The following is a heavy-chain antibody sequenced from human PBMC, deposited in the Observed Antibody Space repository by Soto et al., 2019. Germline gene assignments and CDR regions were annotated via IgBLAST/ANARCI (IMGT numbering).Heavy chain of an antibody. CDR2: ISYDGSNK. V-gene: IGHV3-30-3*01. D-gene: IGHD2-15*01. Sequence: QVQLVESGGGVVQPGRSLRLSCAASGFTFSSYAMHWVRQAPGKGLEWVALISYDGSNKYYADSVKGRFTISRDNSRNTLYLQMNSLRTEDTAVYYCERGGVVVEAAREWGYGMDVWGQGTTVTVSS. CDR3: ERGGVVVEAAREWGYGMDV. CDR1: GFTFSSYA. J-gene: IGHJ6*02.